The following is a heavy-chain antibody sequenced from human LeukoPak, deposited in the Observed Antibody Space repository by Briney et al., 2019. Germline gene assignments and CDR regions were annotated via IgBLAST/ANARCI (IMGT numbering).Heavy chain of an antibody. CDR3: AREPGGSGFDY. CDR2: INPSGGST. Sequence: ASVKVSCKASGYTFTSYYMHWVRQAPRQGLEWMGIINPSGGSTSYAQKFQGRVTMTGDTSTSTVYMELSSLRSEDTAVYYCAREPGGSGFDYWGQGTLVTVSS. D-gene: IGHD1-1*01. CDR1: GYTFTSYY. V-gene: IGHV1-46*01. J-gene: IGHJ4*02.